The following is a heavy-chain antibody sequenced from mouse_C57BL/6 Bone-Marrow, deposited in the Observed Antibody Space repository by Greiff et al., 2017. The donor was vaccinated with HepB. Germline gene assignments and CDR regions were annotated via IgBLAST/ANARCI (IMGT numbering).Heavy chain of an antibody. J-gene: IGHJ4*01. V-gene: IGHV1-80*01. CDR3: ARRGIYYGAMDY. Sequence: VQLQQSGAELVKPGASVKISCKASGYAFSSYWMKWVKQRPGKGLEWIGQIYPGDGDTNYNGKFKSKATLTADKSSSTAYMQLSSLTSEDSAVYFCARRGIYYGAMDYWGQGASVTVCS. D-gene: IGHD2-1*01. CDR1: GYAFSSYW. CDR2: IYPGDGDT.